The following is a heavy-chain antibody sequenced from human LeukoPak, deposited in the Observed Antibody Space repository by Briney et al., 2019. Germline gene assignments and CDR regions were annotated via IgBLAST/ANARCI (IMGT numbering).Heavy chain of an antibody. Sequence: GGSLRLSCAASGFTFSNYAMTWVRQAPGKGLEWVSGISGSGGSTYYADSVKGRFTISRDNSKNTLYLEMNSLRAEDTAIYYCAKSGPEVPFYFYYYMDVWGKGTTVTVSS. V-gene: IGHV3-23*01. CDR2: ISGSGGST. D-gene: IGHD2-2*01. J-gene: IGHJ6*03. CDR1: GFTFSNYA. CDR3: AKSGPEVPFYFYYYMDV.